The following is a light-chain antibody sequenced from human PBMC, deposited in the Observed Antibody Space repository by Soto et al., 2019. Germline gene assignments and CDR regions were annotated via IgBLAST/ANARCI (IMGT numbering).Light chain of an antibody. CDR1: QSISSW. CDR2: EAS. V-gene: IGKV1-5*03. Sequence: DIQMTQSPSTLSASVGDRVTITCRASQSISSWLAWYQQKPGKAPKLLIYEASSLKSGVPTRFSGSGSATEFPLIISSLQPDDVASYYWEDYSISSGLTFGGGTKVDIK. CDR3: EDYSISSGLT. J-gene: IGKJ4*01.